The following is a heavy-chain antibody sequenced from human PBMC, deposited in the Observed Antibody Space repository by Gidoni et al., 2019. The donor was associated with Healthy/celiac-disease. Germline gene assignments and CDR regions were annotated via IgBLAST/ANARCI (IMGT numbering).Heavy chain of an antibody. Sequence: QVQLVQSGAAVTKPGASVKVSCQASGYTFTGYDMHWVRQAPGQGLEWMGWINTNSSGTNYAQKFQGRVTMTRDKSISTDYMELSRLRSDDTAVYYCARVGGAKRYYGMDVWGQGTTVTVSS. J-gene: IGHJ6*02. V-gene: IGHV1-2*02. CDR3: ARVGGAKRYYGMDV. CDR1: GYTFTGYD. CDR2: INTNSSGT.